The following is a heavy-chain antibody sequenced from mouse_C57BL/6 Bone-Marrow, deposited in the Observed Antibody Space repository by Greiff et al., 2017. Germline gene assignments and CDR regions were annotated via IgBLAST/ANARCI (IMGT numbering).Heavy chain of an antibody. Sequence: EVHLVESGGGLVQPGGSLKLSCAASGIDFSSYWMSWVRRAPGKGLEWIGEINPDSSTINYAPSLKDKFIISRDNTKNTLYLQMSKVRAEDTALYYCARPEYYGSLAYWGQGTLVTVSA. J-gene: IGHJ3*01. CDR2: INPDSSTI. CDR3: ARPEYYGSLAY. D-gene: IGHD1-1*01. V-gene: IGHV4-1*01. CDR1: GIDFSSYW.